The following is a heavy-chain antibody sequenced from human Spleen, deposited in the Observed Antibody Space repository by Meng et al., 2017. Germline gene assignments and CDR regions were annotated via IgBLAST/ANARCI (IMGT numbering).Heavy chain of an antibody. Sequence: SETLSLTCSVSGDSLSTSSYFWAWIRQPPGKGLEWIGEINHSGSTNYNSSLKSRVTISVDTSKNQFSLQLNSVTPEDTAEYYCARGMERLRLELGYSYYGLDVWGQGTTVTVSS. CDR1: GDSLSTSSYF. CDR3: ARGMERLRLELGYSYYGLDV. D-gene: IGHD1-7*01. CDR2: INHSGST. V-gene: IGHV4-39*07. J-gene: IGHJ6*02.